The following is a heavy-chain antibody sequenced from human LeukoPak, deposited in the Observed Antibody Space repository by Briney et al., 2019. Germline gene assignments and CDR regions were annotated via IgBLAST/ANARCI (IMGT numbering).Heavy chain of an antibody. D-gene: IGHD1-26*01. CDR3: ARQRYSGSYYGVQWDAFDI. CDR1: GGSISSSSYY. J-gene: IGHJ3*02. V-gene: IGHV4-39*01. Sequence: SETLSLTCTVSGGSISSSSYYWGWIRQPPGKGLEWLRSIYYSGGTYYNPSLKSRVTISVDTSKNQFSLKLSSVTAADTAVFYCARQRYSGSYYGVQWDAFDIWGQGTMVTVS. CDR2: IYYSGGT.